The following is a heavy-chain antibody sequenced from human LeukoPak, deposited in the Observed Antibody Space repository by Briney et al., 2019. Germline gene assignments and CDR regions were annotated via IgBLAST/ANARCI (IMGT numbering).Heavy chain of an antibody. CDR2: INQSGSA. V-gene: IGHV4-34*01. D-gene: IGHD5-18*01. Sequence: SETLSLTCAVYGGSSSGYYWSWIRQSPGKGLEWIGEINQSGSANQNPSLKSRVTMSIDTSKNQFSLKLSSVTAADTAVYYCARAAMVHRFDYWGQGTLVTVSS. CDR1: GGSSSGYY. J-gene: IGHJ4*02. CDR3: ARAAMVHRFDY.